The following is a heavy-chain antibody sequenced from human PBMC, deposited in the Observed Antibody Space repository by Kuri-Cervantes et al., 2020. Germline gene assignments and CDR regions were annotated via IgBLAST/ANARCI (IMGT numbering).Heavy chain of an antibody. CDR2: IIPIFGTA. CDR3: ARVSQWLVGWFDP. J-gene: IGHJ5*02. CDR1: GGTLSSYA. V-gene: IGHV1-69*01. D-gene: IGHD6-19*01. Sequence: SVKVSCKASGGTLSSYAISWVRQAPGQGLEWMGGIIPIFGTANYAQKFQGRVTITADESTSTAYMELRSLRSDDTAVYYCARVSQWLVGWFDPWGQGTLVTVSS.